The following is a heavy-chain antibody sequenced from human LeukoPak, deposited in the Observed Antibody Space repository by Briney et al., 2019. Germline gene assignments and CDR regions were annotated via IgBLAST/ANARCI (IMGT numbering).Heavy chain of an antibody. D-gene: IGHD3-22*01. CDR2: IIPILGIA. CDR3: ARAYYYDSSGYYSGYFDY. Sequence: SVKVSCKASGDTFSSYAISWVRQAPGQGLEWMGRIIPILGIANYAQKFQGRVTITADKSTSTAYMELSSLRSEDTAVYYCARAYYYDSSGYYSGYFDYWGQGTLVTVSS. J-gene: IGHJ4*02. CDR1: GDTFSSYA. V-gene: IGHV1-69*04.